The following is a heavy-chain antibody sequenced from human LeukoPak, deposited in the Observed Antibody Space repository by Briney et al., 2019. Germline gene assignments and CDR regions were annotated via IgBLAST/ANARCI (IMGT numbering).Heavy chain of an antibody. CDR3: ARQTGGWFDP. V-gene: IGHV4-59*01. J-gene: IGHJ5*02. D-gene: IGHD1-1*01. CDR2: IYYSGST. CDR1: GGSISSYY. Sequence: PSETLSLTCTVSGGSISSYYWSWIRQPPGKGLEWIGYIYYSGSTNYHTSLKSRVTISVDTSKNQFSLKLSSVTAADTAVYYCARQTGGWFDPWGQGTLVTVSS.